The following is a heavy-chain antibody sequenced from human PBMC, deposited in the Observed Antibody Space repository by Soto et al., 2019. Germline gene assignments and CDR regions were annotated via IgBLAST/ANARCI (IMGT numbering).Heavy chain of an antibody. CDR2: ISYDGSNK. V-gene: IGHV3-30-3*01. CDR1: GFTFSSYA. J-gene: IGHJ6*02. CDR3: ARTRATGWGRTLVAAAGTYYYYGMDV. Sequence: GGSLRLSCAASGFTFSSYAMHWVRQAPGKGLEWVAVISYDGSNKYYADSVKGRFTISRDNSKNTLYLQMNSLRAEDTAVYYCARTRATGWGRTLVAAAGTYYYYGMDVWGQGTTGTVSS. D-gene: IGHD6-13*01.